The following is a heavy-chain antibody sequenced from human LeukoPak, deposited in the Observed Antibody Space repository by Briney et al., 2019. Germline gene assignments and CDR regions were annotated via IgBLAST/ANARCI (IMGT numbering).Heavy chain of an antibody. Sequence: SKTLSLTCTVSGYSISSGYYWGWIRQPPGKGLEWIGSIYHSGSTYYNPSLKSRVTISVDTSKNQFSLKLSSVTAADTAVYYCARLYYYDSSGYYFPYYYFDYWGQGTLVTVSS. CDR1: GYSISSGYY. CDR3: ARLYYYDSSGYYFPYYYFDY. D-gene: IGHD3-22*01. CDR2: IYHSGST. J-gene: IGHJ4*02. V-gene: IGHV4-38-2*02.